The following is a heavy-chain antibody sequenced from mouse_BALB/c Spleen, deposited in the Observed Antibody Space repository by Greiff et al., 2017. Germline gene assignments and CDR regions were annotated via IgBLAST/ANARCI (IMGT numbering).Heavy chain of an antibody. Sequence: EVQGVESGPGLVKPSQSLSLTCTVTGYSITSDYAWNWIRQFPGNKLEWMGYISYSGSTSYNPSLKSRISITRDTSKNQFFLQLNSVTTEDTATYYCARSAYYRYDGAWFAYWGQGTLVTVSA. CDR3: ARSAYYRYDGAWFAY. D-gene: IGHD2-14*01. V-gene: IGHV3-2*02. CDR1: GYSITSDYA. CDR2: ISYSGST. J-gene: IGHJ3*01.